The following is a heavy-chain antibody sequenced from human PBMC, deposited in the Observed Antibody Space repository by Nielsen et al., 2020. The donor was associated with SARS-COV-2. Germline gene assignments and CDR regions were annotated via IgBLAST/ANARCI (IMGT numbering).Heavy chain of an antibody. CDR1: GYRFSVYY. D-gene: IGHD6-19*01. V-gene: IGHV1-2*06. CDR3: AGSGSGWYNFDS. Sequence: ASVKVSYKAPGYRFSVYYMHWVRQAPGQGLEWMGRINPNSGGPNYAQKFQGRVTMTWDTSISTAYMELSGLKSDDTAVFYCAGSGSGWYNFDSWGQGTLVTVSS. J-gene: IGHJ4*02. CDR2: INPNSGGP.